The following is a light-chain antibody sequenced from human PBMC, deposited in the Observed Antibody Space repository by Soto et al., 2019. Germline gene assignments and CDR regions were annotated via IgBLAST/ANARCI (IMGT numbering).Light chain of an antibody. V-gene: IGKV1-33*01. CDR3: QHYETLPLT. J-gene: IGKJ4*01. CDR2: DAS. CDR1: LAISNY. Sequence: DVPMPQSPPSLSASVGDRVTITCRASLAISNYVNWYQQKPGKAPKLLISDASNLQTGVPSRFSGTASGSDFTFTISSLQPEDIATYYCQHYETLPLTFGGGTKVDIK.